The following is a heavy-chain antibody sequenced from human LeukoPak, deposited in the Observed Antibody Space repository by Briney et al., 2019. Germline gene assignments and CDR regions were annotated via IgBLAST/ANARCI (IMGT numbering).Heavy chain of an antibody. Sequence: TPSGTLSLTCAVSGGSISSSNWWSWVRQPPGKGLEWIGEIYHSGSTNYNPSLKSRVTISVDKSKNQFSLKLSSVTAADTAVYYCARGGSGREQWRCMDVWGQGTTVTVSS. CDR3: ARGGSGREQWRCMDV. J-gene: IGHJ6*02. V-gene: IGHV4-4*02. D-gene: IGHD6-19*01. CDR2: IYHSGST. CDR1: GGSISSSNW.